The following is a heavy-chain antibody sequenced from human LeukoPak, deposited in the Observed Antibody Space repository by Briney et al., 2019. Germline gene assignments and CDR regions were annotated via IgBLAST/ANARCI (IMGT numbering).Heavy chain of an antibody. J-gene: IGHJ4*02. V-gene: IGHV5-10-1*01. CDR1: GYSLTSYW. D-gene: IGHD2-2*01. CDR2: IDPSDSYT. CDR3: ARLFDPGYCNSTNCYDY. Sequence: GESLKISCNGSGYSLTSYWISWVRQMPGKVLEWTGRIDPSDSYTNYSPSFQGHVTISADKSITTAYLQWSSLKASDTAMYYCARLFDPGYCNSTNCYDYWGQGTLVTVSS.